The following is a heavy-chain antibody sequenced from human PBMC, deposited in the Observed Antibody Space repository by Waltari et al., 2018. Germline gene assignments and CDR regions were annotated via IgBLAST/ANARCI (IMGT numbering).Heavy chain of an antibody. Sequence: EVQLLESGGGLVQPGGSLRLSCSAPVFPFSSYAMSWVRQAPGKGLEWVSVIYSGGSSTYYADSVKGRFTISRDNSKNTLYLQMNSLRAEDTAVYYCAKDGGGNSDYWGQGTLVTVSS. V-gene: IGHV3-23*03. CDR3: AKDGGGNSDY. CDR2: IYSGGSST. J-gene: IGHJ4*02. CDR1: VFPFSSYA. D-gene: IGHD2-21*02.